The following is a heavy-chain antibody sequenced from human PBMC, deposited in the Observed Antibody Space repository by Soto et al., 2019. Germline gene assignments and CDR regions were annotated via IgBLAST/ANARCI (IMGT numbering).Heavy chain of an antibody. D-gene: IGHD3-10*01. CDR1: GFTFSGSA. CDR3: ARGYHHGSGSLDY. J-gene: IGHJ4*02. CDR2: IRSKANNYAT. Sequence: PGGSLRLSCAASGFTFSGSAMHWVRQASGKGLEWVGRIRSKANNYATAYAASVEGRFTISRDDSKNTAHLQMNSLRAEDTAVYYCARGYHHGSGSLDYWGQGTLVTVSS. V-gene: IGHV3-73*01.